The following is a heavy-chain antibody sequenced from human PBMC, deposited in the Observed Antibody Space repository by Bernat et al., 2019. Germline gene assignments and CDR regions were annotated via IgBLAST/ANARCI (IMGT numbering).Heavy chain of an antibody. J-gene: IGHJ3*02. CDR1: GFTFSSYG. CDR3: ATGASVGI. V-gene: IGHV3-33*03. D-gene: IGHD3-10*01. Sequence: QVQLVESGGGVVQPGRSLRLSCAASGFTFSSYGMHWVRQAPGKGLEWVAVIWYDGSNKYYADSVKGRFTISRDNAKNSLYLQMNSLRAEDTAVYYCATGASVGIWGQGTMVTVSS. CDR2: IWYDGSNK.